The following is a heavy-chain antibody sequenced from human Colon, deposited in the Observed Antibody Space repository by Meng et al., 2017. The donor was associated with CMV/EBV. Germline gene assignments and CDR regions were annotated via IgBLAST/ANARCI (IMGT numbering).Heavy chain of an antibody. D-gene: IGHD6-19*01. V-gene: IGHV3-15*01. Sequence: GGSLRLSCVASRFTFSNAWMSWVRQAPGKGLEWVGRIKSKADAETRDYAAPVRGRFTISRDDSKNTLYLQMNTLKIEDTAVYYCTTGAYSSGWLFDHWGQGTLVTVSS. J-gene: IGHJ4*02. CDR3: TTGAYSSGWLFDH. CDR1: RFTFSNAW. CDR2: IKSKADAETR.